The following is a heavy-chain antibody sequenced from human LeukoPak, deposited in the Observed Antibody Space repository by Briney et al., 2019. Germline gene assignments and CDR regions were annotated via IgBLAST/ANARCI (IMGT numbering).Heavy chain of an antibody. D-gene: IGHD6-13*01. J-gene: IGHJ3*02. V-gene: IGHV1-46*01. Sequence: GASVKVSCKASGYTFTSYYMHWVRQAPGQGLEWMGIINPSGGSTSYAQKFQGRVTMTRDTSTSTVYMELSSLRSEDTAVYYCARAGGRGSSWHSGGYDAFDIWGQGTMVTVSS. CDR3: ARAGGRGSSWHSGGYDAFDI. CDR2: INPSGGST. CDR1: GYTFTSYY.